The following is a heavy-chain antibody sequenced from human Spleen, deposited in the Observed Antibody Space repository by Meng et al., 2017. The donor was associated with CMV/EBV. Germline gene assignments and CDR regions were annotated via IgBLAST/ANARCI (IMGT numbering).Heavy chain of an antibody. J-gene: IGHJ4*02. D-gene: IGHD3-10*01. V-gene: IGHV3-66*03. CDR3: ARDQGILWFGELDC. Sequence: GGSLRLSCAASGFSVTRNYMNWVRQAPGKGLEWVSVIYPSGATYYADSVEGRFTISRDNSKNTLTLQMNSLRPEDTAVYYCARDQGILWFGELDCWGRGTLVTVSS. CDR1: GFSVTRNY. CDR2: IYPSGAT.